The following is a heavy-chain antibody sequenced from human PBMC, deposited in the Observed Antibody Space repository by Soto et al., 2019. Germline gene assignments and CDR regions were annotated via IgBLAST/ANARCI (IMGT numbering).Heavy chain of an antibody. J-gene: IGHJ5*02. CDR2: ISWNSGNI. V-gene: IGHV3-9*01. CDR1: GFTFDDYA. CDR3: ARDRGYNCFDL. Sequence: GGSLRLSCAASGFTFDDYAMYWVRQVLGKGLEWVSSISWNSGNIGYADSVRGRFTISRDDAKSSLYLQMNSLRVEDTAIYYRARDRGYNCFDLWGQGTLVTVSS.